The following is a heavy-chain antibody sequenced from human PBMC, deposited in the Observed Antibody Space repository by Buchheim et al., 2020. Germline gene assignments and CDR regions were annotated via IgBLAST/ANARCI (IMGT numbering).Heavy chain of an antibody. CDR2: IDTDGSST. CDR3: AKGGGITMVRGVIITTPYYYYGMDV. J-gene: IGHJ6*02. D-gene: IGHD3-10*01. Sequence: EVHLVESGGGLVQPGGSLRLSCAASGFVFSNYWMHWVRQVPGQGLLWVSRIDTDGSSTNYADSVKGRFTISRDNSKNMLYLQMNSLRAEDTAVYYCAKGGGITMVRGVIITTPYYYYGMDVWGQGTT. V-gene: IGHV3-74*01. CDR1: GFVFSNYW.